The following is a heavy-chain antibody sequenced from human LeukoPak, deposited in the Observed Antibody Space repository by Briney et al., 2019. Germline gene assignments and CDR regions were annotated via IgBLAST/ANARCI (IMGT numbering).Heavy chain of an antibody. D-gene: IGHD4-17*01. CDR2: IYYSGST. Sequence: PSQTLSLTCTVSGGSITSGGYYWTWIRQHPGKGLEWIGYIYYSGSTYYNPSLKSRVTISVDTSKNQFSLRLSSVTAADTAVYYCAKNDDDWGDYGNFSDGGQGTLVPVSS. CDR3: AKNDDDWGDYGNFSD. CDR1: GGSITSGGYY. J-gene: IGHJ4*02. V-gene: IGHV4-31*03.